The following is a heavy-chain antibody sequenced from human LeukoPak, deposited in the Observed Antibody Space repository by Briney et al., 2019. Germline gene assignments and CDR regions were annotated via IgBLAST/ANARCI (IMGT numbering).Heavy chain of an antibody. CDR2: VSSSSSYI. J-gene: IGHJ4*02. CDR3: ARDVRVGATQDY. D-gene: IGHD1-26*01. CDR1: GVTFSSYS. Sequence: GGSLRLSCAASGVTFSSYSMNWVRQAPGQGLEWVSSVSSSSSYIYYADSVKGRFTISRDNAKNSLYLQMNSLRAEDRAVYYCARDVRVGATQDYWGQGTLVTVSS. V-gene: IGHV3-21*01.